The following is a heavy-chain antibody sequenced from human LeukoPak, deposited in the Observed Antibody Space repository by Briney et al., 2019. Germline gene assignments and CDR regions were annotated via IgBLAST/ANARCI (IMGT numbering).Heavy chain of an antibody. J-gene: IGHJ4*02. CDR3: ATEPNWGSGTGA. V-gene: IGHV1-24*01. CDR1: GYTLIDLN. D-gene: IGHD3-16*01. CDR2: YVLEDGET. Sequence: ASVTVSCQVSGYTLIDLNMHWVRQAPGKGLEWMGGYVLEDGETIFAQRFQGRVTMTEDTSADIAYMELSSLRSDDTAVFYCATEPNWGSGTGAWRQGTLVTVSS.